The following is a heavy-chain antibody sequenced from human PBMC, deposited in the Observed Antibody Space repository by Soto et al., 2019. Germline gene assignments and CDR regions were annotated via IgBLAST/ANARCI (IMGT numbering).Heavy chain of an antibody. J-gene: IGHJ6*02. Sequence: ASVKVSCKASGGTFSSYAISWVRQAPGQGLEWMGGIIPIFGTANYAQKFQGRVTITADESTSTAYMELSSLRSEDTAVYYCARVKYSSSSTRTKYYYYYGMDVWGQGTTVTVSS. D-gene: IGHD6-6*01. V-gene: IGHV1-69*13. CDR2: IIPIFGTA. CDR3: ARVKYSSSSTRTKYYYYYGMDV. CDR1: GGTFSSYA.